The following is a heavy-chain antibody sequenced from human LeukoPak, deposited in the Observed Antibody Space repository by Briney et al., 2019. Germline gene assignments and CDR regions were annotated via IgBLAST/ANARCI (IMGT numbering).Heavy chain of an antibody. J-gene: IGHJ4*02. CDR2: ISYDGSNK. Sequence: GGSLRLSCAASGFTFSSYGMHWVRQAPGKGLEWVAVISYDGSNKYYADSVKGRFTISRDNSKNTLYLQMNSLRAEDTAVYYCAKDRTDRGYWGQGTLVTVSS. CDR1: GFTFSSYG. CDR3: AKDRTDRGY. D-gene: IGHD2-15*01. V-gene: IGHV3-30*18.